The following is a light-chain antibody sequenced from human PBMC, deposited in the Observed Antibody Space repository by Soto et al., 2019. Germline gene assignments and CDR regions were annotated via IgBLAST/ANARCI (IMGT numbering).Light chain of an antibody. V-gene: IGKV3-20*01. J-gene: IGKJ1*01. Sequence: RQSPGALSLSARERATLTCRASQSVSNNYLAWYQQKPGQAPRLLIYGASNRATGIPDRFSGSGSGTDFTLTISRLEPEDFAVYYCQQYGSSGTFGQGTKVDIK. CDR2: GAS. CDR1: QSVSNNY. CDR3: QQYGSSGT.